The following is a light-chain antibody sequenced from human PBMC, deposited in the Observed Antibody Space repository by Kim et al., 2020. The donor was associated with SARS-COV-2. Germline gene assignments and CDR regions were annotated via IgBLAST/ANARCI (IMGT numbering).Light chain of an antibody. CDR1: QGINTY. V-gene: IGKV1-27*01. Sequence: ASLGDRVTITCRASQGINTYLAWYQQKPEKLPTLLIYGASTLQSGVPSRFSGSGSGTDFTLSISSLQSEDVATYYCQKYDNGIRTFGPGTKVDIK. CDR3: QKYDNGIRT. CDR2: GAS. J-gene: IGKJ1*01.